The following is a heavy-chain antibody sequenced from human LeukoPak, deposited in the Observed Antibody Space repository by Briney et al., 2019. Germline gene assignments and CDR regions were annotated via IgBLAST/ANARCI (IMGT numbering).Heavy chain of an antibody. Sequence: ASVKVSCKASGGTFSSYAISWVRQAPGQGLEWMGRIIPILSIANYAQKLQGRVTITADKSTSTPYMELSSLRSEDTAVYYCARTGIAAAGGGGHNWFDPWGQGTLVTVSS. J-gene: IGHJ5*02. CDR2: IIPILSIA. V-gene: IGHV1-69*04. CDR3: ARTGIAAAGGGGHNWFDP. CDR1: GGTFSSYA. D-gene: IGHD6-13*01.